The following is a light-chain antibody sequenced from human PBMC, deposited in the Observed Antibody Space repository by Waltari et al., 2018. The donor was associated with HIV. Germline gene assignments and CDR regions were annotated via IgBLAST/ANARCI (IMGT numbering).Light chain of an antibody. CDR3: TSYTTSDTLR. CDR1: SRAFGFANY. V-gene: IGLV2-14*03. J-gene: IGLJ3*02. Sequence: QSVLTQPASVSGSPGQSVTISCPGTSRAFGFANYVPWYQQYPGKAPTPIIYEVSSRPSGVSDRFSGSKSGNTASLTISGLQNEDEADYFCTSYTTSDTLRFGGGTKVTVL. CDR2: EVS.